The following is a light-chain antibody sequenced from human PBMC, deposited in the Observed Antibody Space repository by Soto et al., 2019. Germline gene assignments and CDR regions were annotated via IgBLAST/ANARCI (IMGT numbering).Light chain of an antibody. CDR2: WAS. CDR3: QQYYTTPLLT. J-gene: IGKJ4*01. CDR1: QSVLYSSKNKNY. Sequence: DIVMTQSPDSLSVSLGERATINCKSSQSVLYSSKNKNYLAWYQQKPGQPPKLLIYWASTRESGVPDRFSGSGSGTEFALPIRSLQAEDVAVYYCQQYYTTPLLTFGGGTKVEI. V-gene: IGKV4-1*01.